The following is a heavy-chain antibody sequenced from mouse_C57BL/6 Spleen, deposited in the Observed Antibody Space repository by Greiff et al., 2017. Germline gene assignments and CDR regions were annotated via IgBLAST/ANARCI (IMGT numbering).Heavy chain of an antibody. CDR1: GYTFTSYW. V-gene: IGHV1-64*01. D-gene: IGHD2-10*01. CDR3: APYYGNAFAY. CDR2: IHPNSGST. Sequence: QVQLQQSGAELVKPGASVKLSCKASGYTFTSYWMHWVKQRPGQGLEWIGMIHPNSGSTNYNEKFKSKATLTVDKSSSTAYMQLSSLTSEDSAVYYCAPYYGNAFAYWGQGTLVTVSA. J-gene: IGHJ3*01.